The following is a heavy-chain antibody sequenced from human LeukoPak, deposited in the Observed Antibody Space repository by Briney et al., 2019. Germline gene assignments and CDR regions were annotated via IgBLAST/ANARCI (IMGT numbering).Heavy chain of an antibody. CDR1: GFTFSSYS. V-gene: IGHV3-48*02. D-gene: IGHD3-22*01. J-gene: IGHJ4*02. Sequence: PGGSLRLSCAASGFTFSSYSLNWVRQAPGKGLEWVSCLSRSGSTIYYADSVKGRFTISRDNAKNSLYLQMNSLRDEDTAVYYCARDSYFDTSGPRFFDYWGQGTLVTVSS. CDR2: LSRSGSTI. CDR3: ARDSYFDTSGPRFFDY.